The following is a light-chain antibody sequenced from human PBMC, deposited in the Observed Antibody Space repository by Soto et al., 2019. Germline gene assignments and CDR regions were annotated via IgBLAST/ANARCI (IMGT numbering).Light chain of an antibody. CDR3: QQTYTTPEIT. Sequence: DIQLTQSPCSLSASVGERVTLTCLASQSISITLNWYQLKPGKAPNLLMYGASYLKSGVPTRFSGSGSGTDFTLTISSLQPEDFATYYCQQTYTTPEITFGQGTRLEIK. J-gene: IGKJ5*01. CDR1: QSISIT. V-gene: IGKV1-39*01. CDR2: GAS.